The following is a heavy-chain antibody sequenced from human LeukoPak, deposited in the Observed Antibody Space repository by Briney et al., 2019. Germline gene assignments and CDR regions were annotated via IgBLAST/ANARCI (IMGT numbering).Heavy chain of an antibody. J-gene: IGHJ4*02. D-gene: IGHD3-16*02. V-gene: IGHV1-18*01. CDR1: GYTFTSYG. CDR2: ISAYNGNT. Sequence: GALVTVSCKASGYTFTSYGISWVRQAPGQGLEWMGWISAYNGNTNYAQKLQGRVTMTTDTPTSTAYMELRSLRSDDTAVYYCARDRTDDYVWGSYRYTNYDYWGQGTLVTVSS. CDR3: ARDRTDDYVWGSYRYTNYDY.